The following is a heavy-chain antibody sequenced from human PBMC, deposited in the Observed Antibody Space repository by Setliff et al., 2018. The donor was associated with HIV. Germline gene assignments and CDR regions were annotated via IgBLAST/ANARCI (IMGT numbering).Heavy chain of an antibody. Sequence: GGSLRLSCTASGFTFSRYWMSWVRQAPGKGLEWVANIKQDGSEKYYVDSVKGRFTISRDNAKNSLSLQMNSLRAEDTAVYYCARDLVPYYHASGTYSYYGMDVWGQGTTVTVSS. D-gene: IGHD3-10*01. CDR2: IKQDGSEK. V-gene: IGHV3-7*01. CDR3: ARDLVPYYHASGTYSYYGMDV. CDR1: GFTFSRYW. J-gene: IGHJ6*02.